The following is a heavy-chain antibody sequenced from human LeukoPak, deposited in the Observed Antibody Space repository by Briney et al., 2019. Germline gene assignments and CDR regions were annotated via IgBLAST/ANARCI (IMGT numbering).Heavy chain of an antibody. J-gene: IGHJ4*02. D-gene: IGHD2-21*02. CDR1: GFTFSSYS. Sequence: GGSLRLSCAASGFTFSSYSMNWVRQAPGKGLEWVSSISSSSSYIYYADSVKGRITISRDNAKNSLYLQMNSLRAEDTAVYYCAYEAYCGGDCPNWGQGTLVTVSS. V-gene: IGHV3-21*01. CDR3: AYEAYCGGDCPN. CDR2: ISSSSSYI.